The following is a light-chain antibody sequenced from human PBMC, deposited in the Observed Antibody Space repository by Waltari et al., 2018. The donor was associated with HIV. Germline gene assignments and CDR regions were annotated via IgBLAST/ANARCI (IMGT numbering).Light chain of an antibody. J-gene: IGLJ3*02. Sequence: QSVLTQPPSASGTPGQGVTISCSGSSSNIGSDFVYWYQQLPGTAPKLLIYSNDQRPSGVPGRFSGSKSGTSASLAISGLRSEDEADYYCTTWDSSVTAWVFGGGTKLTVL. V-gene: IGLV1-47*02. CDR2: SND. CDR3: TTWDSSVTAWV. CDR1: SSNIGSDF.